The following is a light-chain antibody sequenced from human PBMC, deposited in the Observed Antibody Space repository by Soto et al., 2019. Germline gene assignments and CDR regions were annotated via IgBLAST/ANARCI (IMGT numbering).Light chain of an antibody. Sequence: EIVMTQSPATLSVSPGERATLSCRASQSVSSNLAWYQQKPGHAPRLLIYGASTRPTGIPARFSGSGSGTEFTLTISSLQSEDVAVYYCQQYNNWPPYTFGRGTKLEIK. J-gene: IGKJ2*01. CDR2: GAS. CDR1: QSVSSN. V-gene: IGKV3-15*01. CDR3: QQYNNWPPYT.